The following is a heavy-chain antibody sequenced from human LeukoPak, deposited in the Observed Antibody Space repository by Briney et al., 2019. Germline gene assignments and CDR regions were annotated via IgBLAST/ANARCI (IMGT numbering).Heavy chain of an antibody. J-gene: IGHJ4*02. D-gene: IGHD6-19*01. V-gene: IGHV5-51*01. Sequence: GESLKISCKGSGYSFTSYWIGWVRQTPGKGLEWMGIIYPGDSDTRYSPSFQGQVTISADKSISTAYLQWSSLKASDTAMYYCARLVKVGSGWPAHLDYWGQGTLVTVSS. CDR2: IYPGDSDT. CDR3: ARLVKVGSGWPAHLDY. CDR1: GYSFTSYW.